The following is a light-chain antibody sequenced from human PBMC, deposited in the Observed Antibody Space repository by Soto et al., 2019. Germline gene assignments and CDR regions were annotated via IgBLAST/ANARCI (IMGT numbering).Light chain of an antibody. Sequence: ETVMTQSPATLSVSPGERATLSCRASQSVTTNMAWYQQKPGQAPRLLIYGASTRATGIPARFSGSGSGTEFTLTISSLQSEDFAVYYCQQDNNWPRALTFGGGTKVDI. J-gene: IGKJ4*01. CDR1: QSVTTN. CDR3: QQDNNWPRALT. V-gene: IGKV3-15*01. CDR2: GAS.